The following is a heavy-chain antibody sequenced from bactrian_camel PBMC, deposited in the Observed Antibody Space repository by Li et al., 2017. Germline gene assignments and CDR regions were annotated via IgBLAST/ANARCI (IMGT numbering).Heavy chain of an antibody. CDR3: LSGRRSFGY. V-gene: IGHV3S55*01. D-gene: IGHD5*01. J-gene: IGHJ6*01. CDR2: IGGGAST. CDR1: GDIVSSCS. Sequence: VQLVESGGGSVQAGGSLRLSCVASGDIVSSCSMGWYRQAPGKERELVARIGGGASTYVRDSVKGRFTASRDNAKNILYLRMDSLKSEDSALYYCLSGRRSFGYWGQGTQVTVS.